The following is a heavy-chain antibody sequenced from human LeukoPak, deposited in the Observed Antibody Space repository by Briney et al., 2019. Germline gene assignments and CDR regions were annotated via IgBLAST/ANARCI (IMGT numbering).Heavy chain of an antibody. CDR2: IYPGNSDT. Sequence: GESLKISCKGSGYNFANYWIGWVRQMPGKGLEWMGIIYPGNSDTIYSPSFQGQVTISVDKSITTAYLQWSSLKASDTAIYYCATPSRTAGIAAEIDYWGQGTMVTVSS. CDR1: GYNFANYW. D-gene: IGHD6-13*01. J-gene: IGHJ4*02. CDR3: ATPSRTAGIAAEIDY. V-gene: IGHV5-51*01.